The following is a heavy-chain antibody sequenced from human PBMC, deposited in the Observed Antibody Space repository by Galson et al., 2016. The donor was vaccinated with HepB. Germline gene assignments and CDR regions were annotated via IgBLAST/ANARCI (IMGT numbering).Heavy chain of an antibody. D-gene: IGHD3-16*02. CDR3: VRFDEEESSRFLEWSPFDP. CDR2: NSFDGTA. Sequence: SETLSLTCSVSGGSIKDSQYCWGWIRQAPGKGLEWIGTNSFDGTAYSIASLKSRVTLFVDTSMNQFSLKLMSMTAADTAISYCVRFDEEESSRFLEWSPFDPWGRGILVIVSS. J-gene: IGHJ5*02. V-gene: IGHV4-39*01. CDR1: GGSIKDSQYC.